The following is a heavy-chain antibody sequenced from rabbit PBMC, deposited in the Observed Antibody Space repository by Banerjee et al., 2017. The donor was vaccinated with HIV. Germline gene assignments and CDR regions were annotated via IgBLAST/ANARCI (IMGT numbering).Heavy chain of an antibody. CDR3: ARDFTGYGGPIGGYNL. CDR1: GFTLSSYW. J-gene: IGHJ4*01. V-gene: IGHV1S45*01. Sequence: QEQLEESGGDLVKPEGSLTLTCTASGFTLSSYWICWVRQAPGKGLEWIACMDAGSSGSTNYASWAKGRFTISKTSSTTVTLQMTSLTVADTATYFCARDFTGYGGPIGGYNLWGPGTLVTVS. CDR2: MDAGSSGST. D-gene: IGHD4-2*01.